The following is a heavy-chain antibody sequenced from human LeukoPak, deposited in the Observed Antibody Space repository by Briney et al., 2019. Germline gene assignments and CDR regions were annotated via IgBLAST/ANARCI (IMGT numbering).Heavy chain of an antibody. CDR1: VFTLDDYA. CDR3: AKASSYSSSSYIGY. D-gene: IGHD6-6*01. CDR2: ISWNSGSI. J-gene: IGHJ4*02. V-gene: IGHV3-9*01. Sequence: GGSLRLSCAASVFTLDDYAMHWVRQAPGKGLEWVSGISWNSGSIGYADSVKGRFTISRDNAKNSLYLQMNSLRAEDTALHYCAKASSYSSSSYIGYWGEGTLVTVSS.